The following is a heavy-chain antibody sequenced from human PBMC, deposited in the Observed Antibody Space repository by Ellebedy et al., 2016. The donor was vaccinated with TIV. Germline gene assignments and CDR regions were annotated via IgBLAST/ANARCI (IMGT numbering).Heavy chain of an antibody. CDR3: ARDLGDSSGFYAY. Sequence: GESLKISCAASGFTFSTYGMHWVRQAPGKGLEWVAVIWYDGTNKYYADSVKGRFHISRDNSKNTLFLQMNSLRAEDTAVYYCARDLGDSSGFYAYWGQGTLVTVSS. J-gene: IGHJ4*02. V-gene: IGHV3-33*08. CDR2: IWYDGTNK. D-gene: IGHD3-22*01. CDR1: GFTFSTYG.